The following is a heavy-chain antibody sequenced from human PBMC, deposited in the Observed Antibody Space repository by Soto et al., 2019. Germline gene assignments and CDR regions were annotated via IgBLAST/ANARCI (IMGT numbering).Heavy chain of an antibody. CDR2: IVVGSSNT. CDR1: GFTFTSSA. Sequence: SVKVSRKASGFTFTSSAVQWVRQARGQRLEWIGWIVVGSSNTNYEQKFQERVTFTRDMSTSTAYMELSSLRSEDTAVYYCSGVGRDGLRFLEYGMDVWGQGTTVTVSS. J-gene: IGHJ6*02. D-gene: IGHD3-3*01. CDR3: SGVGRDGLRFLEYGMDV. V-gene: IGHV1-58*01.